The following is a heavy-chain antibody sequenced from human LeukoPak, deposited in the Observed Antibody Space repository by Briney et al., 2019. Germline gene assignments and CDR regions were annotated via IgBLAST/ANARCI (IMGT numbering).Heavy chain of an antibody. V-gene: IGHV4-39*01. Sequence: SETLSLTCTVSGGSISSSSYYWGWIRQPPGKGLEWIGSIYYSGSTYYNPSLKSRVTISVDTSKNQFSLKLSSVTAADTAVYYCARQRDTARHFDYWGQGTLVTVSS. CDR3: ARQRDTARHFDY. CDR1: GGSISSSSYY. D-gene: IGHD5-18*01. CDR2: IYYSGST. J-gene: IGHJ4*02.